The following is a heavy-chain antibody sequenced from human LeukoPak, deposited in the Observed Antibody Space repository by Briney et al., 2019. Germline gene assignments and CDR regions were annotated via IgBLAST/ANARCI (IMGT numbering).Heavy chain of an antibody. J-gene: IGHJ4*02. CDR3: ARVSVLTGFFDY. V-gene: IGHV4-4*07. CDR2: IYTTGST. CDR1: SGSINTYY. D-gene: IGHD3-9*01. Sequence: SETLSLTCTVSSGSINTYYWSWIRQPAGQGLEWIGRIYTTGSTNYNPSFKSRVTMSVDTSKNQFFLKLSSVTAADTAVYYCARVSVLTGFFDYWGQGTLVTVSS.